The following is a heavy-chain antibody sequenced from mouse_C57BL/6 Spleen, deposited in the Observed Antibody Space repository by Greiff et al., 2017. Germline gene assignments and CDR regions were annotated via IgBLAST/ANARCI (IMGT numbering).Heavy chain of an antibody. Sequence: VQLQQSGAELVKPGASVKLSCKASGYTFTSYWMHWVKQRPGQGLEWIGMIHPNSGSTNYNEKFKSKATLTVDKSSSTAYMQLSSLTSEDSAVYYCASGDWDPNFDYWGQGTTLTVSS. V-gene: IGHV1-64*01. CDR2: IHPNSGST. J-gene: IGHJ2*01. D-gene: IGHD4-1*01. CDR1: GYTFTSYW. CDR3: ASGDWDPNFDY.